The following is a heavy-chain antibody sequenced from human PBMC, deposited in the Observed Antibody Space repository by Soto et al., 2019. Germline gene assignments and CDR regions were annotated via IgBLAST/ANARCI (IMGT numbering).Heavy chain of an antibody. D-gene: IGHD2-15*01. CDR2: IYNSGST. Sequence: PSETLSLTCTVSGDSISSNYWSWIRQPPGERLEWIGYIYNSGSTNYNPSLNSRASMSVDTSKNQFSLKVRSVTAADTAFYYCARGGGYDYWGQGPLVTVS. CDR1: GDSISSNY. J-gene: IGHJ4*02. CDR3: ARGGGYDY. V-gene: IGHV4-59*01.